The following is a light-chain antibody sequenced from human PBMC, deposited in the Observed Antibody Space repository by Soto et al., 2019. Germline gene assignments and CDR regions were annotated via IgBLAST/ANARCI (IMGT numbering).Light chain of an antibody. CDR1: QSISNY. CDR2: KAS. Sequence: DIQMTQSPSTLSASVGDRVTITCRASQSISNYLAWFQQKAGKVPRLLIYKASTLESGVPSRFSGSGSGTEFTLTISSLQPDDFATYYCQQYSSLYSVGQGTKLEIK. CDR3: QQYSSLYS. J-gene: IGKJ2*03. V-gene: IGKV1-5*03.